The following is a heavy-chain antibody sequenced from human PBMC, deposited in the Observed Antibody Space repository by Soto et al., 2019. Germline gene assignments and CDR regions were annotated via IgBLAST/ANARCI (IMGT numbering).Heavy chain of an antibody. V-gene: IGHV1-69*06. J-gene: IGHJ6*02. CDR2: INAGFGAT. D-gene: IGHD2-15*01. CDR3: ATDCSGGSCYGASGMDV. CDR1: GDTFGTYA. Sequence: DLEQSGAEVKKPGSSVKVSCKASGDTFGTYAISWMRRAPGQSLEWMGQINAGFGATDLAQMFQGRVTITADKSTTSVYMELSSLRSDDTAVYYCATDCSGGSCYGASGMDVWGQGTTVTVSS.